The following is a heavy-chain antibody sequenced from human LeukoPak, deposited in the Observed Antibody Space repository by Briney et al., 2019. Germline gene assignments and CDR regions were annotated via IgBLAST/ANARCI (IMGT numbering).Heavy chain of an antibody. CDR3: ARGPTSDFWSGYYTVGVGDY. D-gene: IGHD3-3*01. Sequence: PSETLSLTCTVSGGSISSGSYYWSWIRQPAGKGLEWIGRIYTSGSTNYNPSLKSRVTISVDTSKNQFSLKLSSVTAADTAVYYCARGPTSDFWSGYYTVGVGDYWGQGTLVTVSS. CDR1: GGSISSGSYY. J-gene: IGHJ4*02. V-gene: IGHV4-61*02. CDR2: IYTSGST.